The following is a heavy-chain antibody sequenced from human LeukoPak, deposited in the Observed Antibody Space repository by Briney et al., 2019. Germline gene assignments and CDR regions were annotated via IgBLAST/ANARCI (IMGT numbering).Heavy chain of an antibody. J-gene: IGHJ4*02. D-gene: IGHD3-10*01. CDR3: ARGLGRVVRGVIL. V-gene: IGHV4-30-2*01. CDR2: IYHSGST. Sequence: SETLSLTCAVSGGSISSGGYSWSWIRQPPGKGLEWIGYIYHSGSTYYNPSLKSRVTISVDRSKNQFSLKLSSVTAADTAVYYCARGLGRVVRGVILWGQGTLVTVSS. CDR1: GGSISSGGYS.